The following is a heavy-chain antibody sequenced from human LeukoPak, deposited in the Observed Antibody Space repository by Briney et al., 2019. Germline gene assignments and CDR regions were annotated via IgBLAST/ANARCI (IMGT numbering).Heavy chain of an antibody. D-gene: IGHD6-25*01. Sequence: PSETLSLTCAVYGGSFSGYYWSWIRQPPGKRLGWIGEINQSGGANYNPSLGSRVSILVDTSKNQFSLKLSSMTAADTAVYFCATIQRDHAFDIWGQGTMVTVSS. J-gene: IGHJ3*02. CDR1: GGSFSGYY. V-gene: IGHV4-34*01. CDR2: INQSGGA. CDR3: ATIQRDHAFDI.